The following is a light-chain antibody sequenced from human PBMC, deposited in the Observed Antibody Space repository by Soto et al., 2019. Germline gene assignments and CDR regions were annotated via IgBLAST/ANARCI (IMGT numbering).Light chain of an antibody. CDR2: GAS. J-gene: IGKJ5*01. V-gene: IGKV3D-15*01. Sequence: IVLTQSPVTLSLSPGERSTLSCRSSQSVGSNLAWYQRKPGQAPRLLIYGASTRATGIPARFTGSGSGTEFTLTISSLQSEDFAVYYCQQYSNWPPVTFGQGTRLEIK. CDR3: QQYSNWPPVT. CDR1: QSVGSN.